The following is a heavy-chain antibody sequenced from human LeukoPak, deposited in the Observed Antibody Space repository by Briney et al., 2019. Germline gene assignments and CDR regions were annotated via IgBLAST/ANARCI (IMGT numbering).Heavy chain of an antibody. D-gene: IGHD2-2*01. V-gene: IGHV3-21*01. CDR2: ISTGGDNT. J-gene: IGHJ6*02. CDR1: GFTFSRYA. CDR3: ARSFCSSVSCSKGPYYYVMDV. Sequence: PGGSLRLSCAASGFTFSRYAMNWVRQAPEKGLEWVSYISTGGDNTFYADSLKGRFTVSRDNAKNSLFLQMDSLRAEDTAVYYCARSFCSSVSCSKGPYYYVMDVWGQGTTVTVSS.